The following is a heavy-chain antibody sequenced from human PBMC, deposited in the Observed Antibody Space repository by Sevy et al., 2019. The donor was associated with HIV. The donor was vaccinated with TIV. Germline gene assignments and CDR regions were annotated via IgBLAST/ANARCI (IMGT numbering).Heavy chain of an antibody. V-gene: IGHV3-23*01. J-gene: IGHJ4*02. CDR2: ISGSGGST. D-gene: IGHD5-12*01. Sequence: GGSLRLSCAASGFTFSSYAMSWVRQAPGKGLEWVSAISGSGGSTYYADSVKGRFTISRDNSKNTLYLQMNSLRAEDTAVYYCAKDHSGYDYYNYFDYWGQVTLVTVSS. CDR3: AKDHSGYDYYNYFDY. CDR1: GFTFSSYA.